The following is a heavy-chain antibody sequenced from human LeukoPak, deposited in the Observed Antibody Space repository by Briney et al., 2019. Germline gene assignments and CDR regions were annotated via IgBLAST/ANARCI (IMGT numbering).Heavy chain of an antibody. D-gene: IGHD4-11*01. J-gene: IGHJ4*02. Sequence: GESLKISCKGSGYSLTSYWIGWVRQMPGKGLEWMGIIYPGDSDTRYSPSFQGQVTISVDKSISTAYLQWSSLKASDTAMYYCATSSVRVTTTLDYWGQGTLVTVSS. CDR3: ATSSVRVTTTLDY. CDR1: GYSLTSYW. CDR2: IYPGDSDT. V-gene: IGHV5-51*01.